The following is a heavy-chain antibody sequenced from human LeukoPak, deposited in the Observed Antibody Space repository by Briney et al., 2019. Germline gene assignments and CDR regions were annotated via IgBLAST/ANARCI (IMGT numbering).Heavy chain of an antibody. J-gene: IGHJ4*02. Sequence: PSETLSLTCAVSGVTFNDYYWSWVRQTPGKGLEWIGEINHSGYTNDSPSLKSRVTLSIDTSRKQFSLNLRSVTVADTGIYYCTRMTTGHDYWGQGTLVTVSS. V-gene: IGHV4-34*01. D-gene: IGHD4-17*01. CDR1: GVTFNDYY. CDR2: INHSGYT. CDR3: TRMTTGHDY.